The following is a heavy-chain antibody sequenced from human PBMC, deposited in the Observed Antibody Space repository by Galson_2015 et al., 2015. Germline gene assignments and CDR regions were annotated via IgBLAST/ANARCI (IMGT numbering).Heavy chain of an antibody. V-gene: IGHV1-46*01. CDR3: ARLSASGYYLDY. D-gene: IGHD3-22*01. CDR1: GYTFTSYY. J-gene: IGHJ4*02. Sequence: SVKVSCKASGYTFTSYYMHWVRQAPGQGLEWMGIINPSGGSTSYAQKFQGRVTMTRDTSTSTVYMDLSSLRSEDTAVYYCARLSASGYYLDYWGQGTLVTVSS. CDR2: INPSGGST.